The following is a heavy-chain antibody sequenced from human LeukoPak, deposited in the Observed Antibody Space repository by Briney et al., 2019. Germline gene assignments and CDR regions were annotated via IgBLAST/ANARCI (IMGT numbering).Heavy chain of an antibody. CDR1: GFSFSSYA. Sequence: PGGSLRLSCAASGFSFSSYAMHWARQAPGKGLEWVAVMSYDGSNKYYADSVKGRFTISRDNSKNTLYLQMNSLRAEDTAVYYCAKDFENYYGSGSFSFVMDVWGQGTTVTVSS. CDR2: MSYDGSNK. D-gene: IGHD3-10*01. V-gene: IGHV3-30*18. J-gene: IGHJ6*02. CDR3: AKDFENYYGSGSFSFVMDV.